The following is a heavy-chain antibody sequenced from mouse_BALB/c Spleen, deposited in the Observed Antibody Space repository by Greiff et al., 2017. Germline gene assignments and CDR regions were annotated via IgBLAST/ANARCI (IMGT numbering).Heavy chain of an antibody. J-gene: IGHJ4*01. Sequence: EVKLMESGGGLVQPGGSRKLSCAASGFTFSSFGMHWVRQAPEKGLEWVAYISSGSSTIYYADTVKGRFTISRDNPKNTLFLQMTSLRSEDTAMYYCARPLHGNIYAMDYWGQGTSVTVSS. CDR2: ISSGSSTI. CDR3: ARPLHGNIYAMDY. D-gene: IGHD2-1*01. V-gene: IGHV5-17*02. CDR1: GFTFSSFG.